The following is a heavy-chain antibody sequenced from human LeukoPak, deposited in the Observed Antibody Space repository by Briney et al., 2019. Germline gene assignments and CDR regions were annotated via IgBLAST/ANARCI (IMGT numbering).Heavy chain of an antibody. CDR2: IIPISGTA. Sequence: ASVKVSCKASGGTFSSHAIAWVRQAPGQGPEWMGGIIPISGTANYAQKFQGRVTITTDESTSTAYMELSSLTSDDTAVYYCARAPVDSSLNWFDPWGQGTLVTVSS. CDR1: GGTFSSHA. CDR3: ARAPVDSSLNWFDP. J-gene: IGHJ5*02. D-gene: IGHD6-13*01. V-gene: IGHV1-69*05.